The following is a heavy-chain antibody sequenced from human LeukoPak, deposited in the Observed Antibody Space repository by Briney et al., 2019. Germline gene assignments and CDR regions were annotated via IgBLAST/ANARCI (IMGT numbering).Heavy chain of an antibody. CDR2: ISASGSYI. CDR1: GFTFDTYR. J-gene: IGHJ4*02. Sequence: GGSLRLSCAASGFTFDTYRMNWVGQAPGKGLEWVSSISASGSYIYYADSLKGRFTISRDNTKNSLFLQMNSLRAEDTAVYYCAIDSPEPTASDYWGQGTLVTVSS. CDR3: AIDSPEPTASDY. D-gene: IGHD1-14*01. V-gene: IGHV3-21*01.